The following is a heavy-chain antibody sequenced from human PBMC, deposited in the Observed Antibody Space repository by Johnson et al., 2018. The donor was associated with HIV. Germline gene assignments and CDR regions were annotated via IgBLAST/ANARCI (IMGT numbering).Heavy chain of an antibody. D-gene: IGHD2-21*01. CDR2: IKRKSDGGTT. CDR3: TTDLIVVIPIGAFDV. V-gene: IGHV3-15*02. J-gene: IGHJ3*01. CDR1: GFSFSNTW. Sequence: MMLVESGGTLVKPGGSLRLSCAASGFSFSNTWLSWVRQAPGTGLEWVARIKRKSDGGTTDYAAPVKGRFSISRDDSKSTVYLQMNSLKTEDSAVYYCTTDLIVVIPIGAFDVWGQGTTVTVSS.